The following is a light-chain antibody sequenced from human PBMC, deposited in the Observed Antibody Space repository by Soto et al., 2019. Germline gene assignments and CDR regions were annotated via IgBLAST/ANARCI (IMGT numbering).Light chain of an antibody. CDR2: EVN. J-gene: IGLJ2*01. CDR3: CSYAGSNSLI. CDR1: NGDVGSYDL. Sequence: QSALTQPASVSGSPGQSITISCTGTNGDVGSYDLVSWYQRYPGEAPKLIIYEVNKRPLGISNRFSGSKSGNTASLTISGLQADDEAEYDCCSYAGSNSLIFGGGTKLTVL. V-gene: IGLV2-23*02.